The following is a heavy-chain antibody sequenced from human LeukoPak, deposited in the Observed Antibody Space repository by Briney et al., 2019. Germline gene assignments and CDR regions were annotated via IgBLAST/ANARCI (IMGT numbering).Heavy chain of an antibody. CDR2: MNPNSGNT. J-gene: IGHJ4*02. Sequence: ASVKVSCKASGYTFTSYDINWVRQATGQGLEWMGWMNPNSGNTGYAQKFQGRVTMTRNTSISTAYMELSSLRSEDTAVYYCARDTDELGALYDYWGQGTLVTVSS. CDR1: GYTFTSYD. D-gene: IGHD3-16*01. V-gene: IGHV1-8*01. CDR3: ARDTDELGALYDY.